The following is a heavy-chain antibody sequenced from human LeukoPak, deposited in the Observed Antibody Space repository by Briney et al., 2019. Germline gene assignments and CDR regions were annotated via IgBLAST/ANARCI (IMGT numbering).Heavy chain of an antibody. V-gene: IGHV3-13*01. Sequence: GGSLRLSCAASGFTFSSYDMHWVRQTTGKGLEWVSVIATAGDTFYPGSVKDRFTISRENAKNSLYLQMNSLRAGDTAVYYCARARGDMVRGLDLWGRGTLVTVSS. CDR1: GFTFSSYD. J-gene: IGHJ2*01. CDR2: IATAGDT. D-gene: IGHD3-10*01. CDR3: ARARGDMVRGLDL.